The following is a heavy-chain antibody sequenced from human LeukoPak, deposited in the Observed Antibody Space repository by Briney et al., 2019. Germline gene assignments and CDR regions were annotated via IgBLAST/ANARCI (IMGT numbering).Heavy chain of an antibody. J-gene: IGHJ6*04. D-gene: IGHD6-13*01. CDR3: ARDLAAAYYYYGMDV. CDR1: GFTFSSYW. V-gene: IGHV3-7*03. CDR2: IKQDGSEK. Sequence: GGSLRLSCAASGFTFSSYWMSWVRQAPGRGLEWVANIKQDGSEKYYVDPVKGRFTISRDNAKNSLYLQMNGLRAEDTAVYYCARDLAAAYYYYGMDVWGKGTTVTVSS.